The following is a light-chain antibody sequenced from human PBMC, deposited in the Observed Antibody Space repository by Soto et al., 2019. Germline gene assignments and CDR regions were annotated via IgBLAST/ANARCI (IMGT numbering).Light chain of an antibody. V-gene: IGKV1-39*01. CDR2: AAS. J-gene: IGKJ1*01. CDR3: QKSYSTPWT. Sequence: DIQITESASSRAAIVVGTGTSTCRASQSIGKHLNSYQQKPGKAAKLLIYAASSLQSGVPSRFSGSGSGTDFTLTISSLQPEDFATYYCQKSYSTPWTFGQGTKVDIK. CDR1: QSIGKH.